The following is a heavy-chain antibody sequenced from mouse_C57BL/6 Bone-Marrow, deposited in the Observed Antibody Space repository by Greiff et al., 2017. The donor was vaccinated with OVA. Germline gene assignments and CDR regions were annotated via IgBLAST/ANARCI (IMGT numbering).Heavy chain of an antibody. CDR2: INPSNGGT. D-gene: IGHD1-1*01. CDR3: AGFTTVVARYFDY. CDR1: GYTFTSYW. V-gene: IGHV1-53*01. Sequence: QVQLQQPGTELVKPGASVKLSCKASGYTFTSYWMHWVKQRPGQGLEWIGNINPSNGGTNYNEKFKSKATLTVDKSSSTAYMQLGSLTSEDSAVYYCAGFTTVVARYFDYWGQGTTLTVSS. J-gene: IGHJ2*01.